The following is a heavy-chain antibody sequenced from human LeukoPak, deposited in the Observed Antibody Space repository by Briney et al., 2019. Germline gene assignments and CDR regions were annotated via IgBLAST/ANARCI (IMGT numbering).Heavy chain of an antibody. V-gene: IGHV1-18*01. D-gene: IGHD2-2*01. CDR2: ISGYNDNT. Sequence: ASVTVSCKASCFTFTSYGFTWARQAPGQGLEWMVWISGYNDNTNYAQNLQGRATMTTDTSTRTAYMELRSLRSDDTAVYYCARGGSSTYIDYWGQGTLVTVSS. CDR1: CFTFTSYG. J-gene: IGHJ4*02. CDR3: ARGGSSTYIDY.